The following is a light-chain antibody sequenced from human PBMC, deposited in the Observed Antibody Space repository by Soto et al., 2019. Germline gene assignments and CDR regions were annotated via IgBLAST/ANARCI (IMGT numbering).Light chain of an antibody. Sequence: EIMLTQSPGTLSLSPGERATLSFRASQSVSSSFLAWYQQKPGQAPRLLIYGASIRATGIPDRFSGSWSGTTLTLTISTLEYLDFALNLCQDYGTSLWTLRQGTKVDSK. CDR1: QSVSSSF. CDR2: GAS. CDR3: QDYGTSLWT. V-gene: IGKV3-20*01. J-gene: IGKJ1*01.